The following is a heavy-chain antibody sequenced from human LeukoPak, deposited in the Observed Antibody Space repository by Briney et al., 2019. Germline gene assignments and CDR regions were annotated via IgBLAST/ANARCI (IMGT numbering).Heavy chain of an antibody. CDR2: INHSGST. Sequence: SETLSLTCAVYGGSFSGYYWSWIRQPPGKGLEWIGEINHSGSTNYNPSLKSRVTISVDTSKNQFSLKLSSVTAADTAVYYCARSFNVLRYCSGGSCLNWFDPWGQGTLVTVSS. CDR3: ARSFNVLRYCSGGSCLNWFDP. J-gene: IGHJ5*02. CDR1: GGSFSGYY. V-gene: IGHV4-34*01. D-gene: IGHD2-15*01.